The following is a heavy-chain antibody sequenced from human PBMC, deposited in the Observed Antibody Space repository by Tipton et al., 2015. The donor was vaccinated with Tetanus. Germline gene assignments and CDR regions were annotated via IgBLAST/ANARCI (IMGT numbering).Heavy chain of an antibody. J-gene: IGHJ5*02. Sequence: SLRLSCAASGFTFSSYGMYWVRQAPGKGLEWVAVISYDGSNKYYADSVKGRFTISRDNSKNTLYLQMNSLRAEDTAVYYCAKGLKGDFWSGYYGNWFDPWGQGTLVTVSS. CDR3: AKGLKGDFWSGYYGNWFDP. CDR2: ISYDGSNK. D-gene: IGHD3-3*01. CDR1: GFTFSSYG. V-gene: IGHV3-30*18.